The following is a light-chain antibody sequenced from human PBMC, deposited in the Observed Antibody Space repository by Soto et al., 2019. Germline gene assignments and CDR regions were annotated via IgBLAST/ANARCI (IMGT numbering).Light chain of an antibody. CDR1: QSVGKY. CDR3: QQRCNRPPWT. V-gene: IGKV3-11*01. J-gene: IGKJ1*01. CDR2: DAS. Sequence: EIVMTQSPATLSLSPGERATLSCRASQSVGKYLVRYQQKPGQAPRLLIYDASNRSTGIPARFSGSGSGTDFTLTISSLEPEDLAVYYCQQRCNRPPWTFGQGTKVESK.